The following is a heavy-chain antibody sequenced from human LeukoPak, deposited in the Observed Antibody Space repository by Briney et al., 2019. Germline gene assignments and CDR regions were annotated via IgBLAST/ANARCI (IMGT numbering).Heavy chain of an antibody. J-gene: IGHJ6*02. Sequence: GGSLRLSCAASRFTVSSSYMSWVRQAPGKGLEWVSVIYSGGSTYYADSVKGGFTISRDNSKNTLYLQMNSLRAEDTAVYYCARDLRYYYDSSAPEGSYGMDVWGQGTTVTVSS. D-gene: IGHD3-22*01. CDR2: IYSGGST. CDR1: RFTVSSSY. V-gene: IGHV3-66*01. CDR3: ARDLRYYYDSSAPEGSYGMDV.